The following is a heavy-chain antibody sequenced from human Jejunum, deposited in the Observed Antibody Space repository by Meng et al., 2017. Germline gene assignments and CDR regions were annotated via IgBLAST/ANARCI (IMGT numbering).Heavy chain of an antibody. CDR3: ARERWEYYESSGFDS. CDR2: IHYIGSA. V-gene: IGHV4-30-4*01. CDR1: GGSSSGGDYY. Sequence: QVQLQESGPGLVKPSQTLSLTCTVSGGSSSGGDYYWSWIRQPPGKGLEWIGYIHYIGSAFFHPSFKSRAAISVDTSNNQFSLKLNSVTAGDTAVYYCARERWEYYESSGFDSWGQGTLVTVSS. D-gene: IGHD3-22*01. J-gene: IGHJ4*02.